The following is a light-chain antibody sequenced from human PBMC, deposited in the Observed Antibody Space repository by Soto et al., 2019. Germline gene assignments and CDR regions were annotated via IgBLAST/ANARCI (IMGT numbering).Light chain of an antibody. CDR3: QQDYLLT. J-gene: IGKJ4*01. V-gene: IGKV3D-7*01. CDR2: GAS. CDR1: QRVSSSY. Sequence: PGERVTLSCRASQRVSSSYLTWYQQKPGQAPRLLIYGASTRATSIPARFSGSGSGTDFTLTISSLQPEDFAVYYCQQDYLLTFGGGTKVEIK.